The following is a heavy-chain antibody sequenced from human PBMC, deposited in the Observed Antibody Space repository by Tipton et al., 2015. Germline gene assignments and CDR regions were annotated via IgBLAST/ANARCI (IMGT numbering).Heavy chain of an antibody. D-gene: IGHD2-21*02. CDR3: ARDNRVTAGFDY. J-gene: IGHJ4*02. V-gene: IGHV1-18*01. Sequence: LQDRLTMTSDTSTSTAYMELRSLRSDDTAVYYCARDNRVTAGFDYWGQGTLVTVSS.